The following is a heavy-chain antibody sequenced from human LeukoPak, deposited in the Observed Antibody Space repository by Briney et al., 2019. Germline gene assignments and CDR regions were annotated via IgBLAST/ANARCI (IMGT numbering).Heavy chain of an antibody. CDR3: ARGPGGATGFDY. J-gene: IGHJ4*02. CDR2: MNPNSGNT. CDR1: GYTFTSYD. V-gene: IGHV1-8*01. D-gene: IGHD1-26*01. Sequence: ASVKVSCKASGYTFTSYDINWVRQATGQGLEWMGWMNPNSGNTGYAQKFQGRVTMTRNTSISTAYMELSSLRSEDAAVYYCARGPGGATGFDYWGQGTLVTVSS.